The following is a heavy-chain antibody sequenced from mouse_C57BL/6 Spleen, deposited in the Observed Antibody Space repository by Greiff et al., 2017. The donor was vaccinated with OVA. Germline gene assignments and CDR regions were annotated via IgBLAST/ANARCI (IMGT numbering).Heavy chain of an antibody. V-gene: IGHV1-81*01. J-gene: IGHJ2*01. CDR2: IYPRSGNT. Sequence: QVQLKQSGAELARPGASVKLSCKASGYTFTSYGISWVKQRTGQGLEWIGEIYPRSGNTYYNEKFKGKATLTADKSSSTAYMELRSLTSEDSAVYFGARDSSGYTYYFDYWGQGTTLTVSS. D-gene: IGHD3-2*02. CDR3: ARDSSGYTYYFDY. CDR1: GYTFTSYG.